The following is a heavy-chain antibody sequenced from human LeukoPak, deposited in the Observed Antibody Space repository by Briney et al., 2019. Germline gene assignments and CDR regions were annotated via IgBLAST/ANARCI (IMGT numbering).Heavy chain of an antibody. D-gene: IGHD3-16*02. Sequence: PSETLSLTCAVYGGSFSGYYWSWIRQPPGKGLEWIGEINHSGSTNYNPSLKSRVTISVDTSKNQFSLKLSSVTAADTAVYYCAKTRSSYDYVWGRHRWGIVGDWFDPWGQGTLVTVSS. CDR3: AKTRSSYDYVWGRHRWGIVGDWFDP. J-gene: IGHJ5*02. CDR1: GGSFSGYY. CDR2: INHSGST. V-gene: IGHV4-34*01.